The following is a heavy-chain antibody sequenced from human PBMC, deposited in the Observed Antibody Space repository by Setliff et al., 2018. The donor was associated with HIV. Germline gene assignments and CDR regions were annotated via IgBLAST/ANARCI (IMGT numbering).Heavy chain of an antibody. Sequence: GESLKISCKASGYSFTSYWIGWVRQMPVKGLEWMGIINPGDSDIRYSPSFRGQVTISVDKSINTAYLQWSSLKASDTAMYYCASSITVAAGRSHYYYAMDVWGQGTTVTVSS. CDR3: ASSITVAAGRSHYYYAMDV. V-gene: IGHV5-51*01. D-gene: IGHD1-20*01. CDR1: GYSFTSYW. CDR2: INPGDSDI. J-gene: IGHJ6*02.